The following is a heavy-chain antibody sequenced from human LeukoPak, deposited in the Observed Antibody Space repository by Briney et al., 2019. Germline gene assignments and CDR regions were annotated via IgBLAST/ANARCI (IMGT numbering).Heavy chain of an antibody. V-gene: IGHV3-30*18. Sequence: PGGSLRLSCAASGFTVSSNYMSWVRQAPGKGLEWVAVISYDGFNPYYADSVKGRFTISRDNSKNTLWLQMNSLRAEDTAVYYCAKVKEMYSSGSYYFDYWGQGTLVTVSS. J-gene: IGHJ4*02. CDR3: AKVKEMYSSGSYYFDY. CDR1: GFTVSSNY. CDR2: ISYDGFNP. D-gene: IGHD6-19*01.